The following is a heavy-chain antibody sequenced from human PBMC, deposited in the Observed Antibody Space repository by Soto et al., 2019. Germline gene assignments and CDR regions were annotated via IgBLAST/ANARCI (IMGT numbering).Heavy chain of an antibody. CDR3: AHRPSGWFLLDH. D-gene: IGHD6-19*01. CDR2: IYWNVDR. Sequence: QITFKESGPTLVKPTQTLTLTCTFSVFSLSTSGVGVGWIRQSPGKALQWLALIYWNVDRRYNPSLKTRLTVTKDASKIQVVLSLTNMDPVDTATYYCAHRPSGWFLLDHWGQGTLVTVSS. V-gene: IGHV2-5*01. CDR1: VFSLSTSGVG. J-gene: IGHJ4*02.